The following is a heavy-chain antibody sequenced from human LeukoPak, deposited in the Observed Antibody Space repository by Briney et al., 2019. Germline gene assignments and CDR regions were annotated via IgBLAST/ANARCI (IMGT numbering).Heavy chain of an antibody. J-gene: IGHJ4*02. CDR2: ISSGRGINK. CDR1: GFIFSDYY. CDR3: ARGSAASLRHFDY. Sequence: GGSLRLSCAASGFIFSDYYMSWMRQAPGKGLEWVSYISSGRGINKGCADSLKGRCTISRDNAENLVYLQMNSLAVEDTAVYYCARGSAASLRHFDYWGQGILVTVSS. D-gene: IGHD6-25*01. V-gene: IGHV3-11*01.